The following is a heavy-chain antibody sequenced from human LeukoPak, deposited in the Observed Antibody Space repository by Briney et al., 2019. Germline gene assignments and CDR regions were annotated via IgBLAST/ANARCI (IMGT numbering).Heavy chain of an antibody. CDR2: IIPIFGTA. J-gene: IGHJ4*02. CDR1: GGTFSSYA. Sequence: SVKVSXKASGGTFSSYAISRVRQAPGQGLEWMGGIIPIFGTANYAQKFQGRVTITTDESTSTAYMELSSLRSEDTAVYYCARVGIAAAGTLDYWGQGTLVTVSS. D-gene: IGHD6-13*01. V-gene: IGHV1-69*05. CDR3: ARVGIAAAGTLDY.